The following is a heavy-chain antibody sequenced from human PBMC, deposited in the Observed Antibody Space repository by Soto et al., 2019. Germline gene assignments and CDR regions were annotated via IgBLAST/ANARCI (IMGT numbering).Heavy chain of an antibody. V-gene: IGHV3-23*01. Sequence: EVQLLESGGGLVQPGGYLRLSCAASGFTFSSYAMSWVRQAPGKGLEWVSAISDSGDSTYYADSVRGRSTISRDNSKNPLYLQMNSLRVEDTAEYYCAKDVSYGGKRPYYFDYWGQGTLVTVSS. CDR1: GFTFSSYA. D-gene: IGHD4-17*01. J-gene: IGHJ4*02. CDR3: AKDVSYGGKRPYYFDY. CDR2: ISDSGDST.